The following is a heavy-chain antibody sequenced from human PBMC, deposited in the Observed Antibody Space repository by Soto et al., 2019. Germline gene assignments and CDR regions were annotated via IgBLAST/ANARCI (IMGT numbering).Heavy chain of an antibody. Sequence: PSETLSLTCAVYGGSFSGYYWSWIRQPPGKGLEWIGEINHSGSTNYNPSLKSRVTISVDTSKNQFSLKLSSVTAADTAVYYCARGGYSGYETLDYWGQGTLVTVSS. CDR3: ARGGYSGYETLDY. CDR2: INHSGST. V-gene: IGHV4-34*01. CDR1: GGSFSGYY. J-gene: IGHJ4*02. D-gene: IGHD5-12*01.